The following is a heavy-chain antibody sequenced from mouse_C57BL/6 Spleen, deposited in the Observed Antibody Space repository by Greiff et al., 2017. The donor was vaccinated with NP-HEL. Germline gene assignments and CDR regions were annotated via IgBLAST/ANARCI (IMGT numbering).Heavy chain of an antibody. J-gene: IGHJ4*01. CDR2: IDPSDSYT. Sequence: VQLQQPGAELVRPGTSVKLSCKASGYTFTSYWMHWVKQRPGQGLEWIGVIDPSDSYTNYNQKFKGKATLTVDTSSSTAYMQLSSLTSEDSAVYYCARGHYGSSYYAMDYWGQGTSVTVSS. CDR3: ARGHYGSSYYAMDY. V-gene: IGHV1-59*01. D-gene: IGHD1-1*01. CDR1: GYTFTSYW.